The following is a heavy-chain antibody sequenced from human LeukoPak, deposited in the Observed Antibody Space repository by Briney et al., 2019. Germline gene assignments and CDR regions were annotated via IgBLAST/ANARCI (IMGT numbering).Heavy chain of an antibody. D-gene: IGHD3-22*01. Sequence: GESLKISCKGSGYSFTSYWIGWVRQMPGKGLEWMWIIYPGDSDTRYSPSFQGQVTISADKSISTAYLQWSSLKASDTTMYYCARQLGDYYDSSGFDYWGQGTLVTVSS. CDR3: ARQLGDYYDSSGFDY. V-gene: IGHV5-51*01. CDR1: GYSFTSYW. CDR2: IYPGDSDT. J-gene: IGHJ4*02.